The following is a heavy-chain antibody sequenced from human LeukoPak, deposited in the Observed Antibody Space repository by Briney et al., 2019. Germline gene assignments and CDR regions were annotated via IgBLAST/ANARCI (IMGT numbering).Heavy chain of an antibody. CDR2: ISAYNGNT. CDR3: ARDLGYYYDSSGYYFFDY. Sequence: ASVKVSCKASGYTFTSYGITWVRQAPGQGLEWMGWISAYNGNTNYAQKLQGRVTMTTDTSTSTAYMELRSLRSDDTAVYYCARDLGYYYDSSGYYFFDYWGQGTLVTVFS. J-gene: IGHJ4*02. CDR1: GYTFTSYG. D-gene: IGHD3-22*01. V-gene: IGHV1-18*01.